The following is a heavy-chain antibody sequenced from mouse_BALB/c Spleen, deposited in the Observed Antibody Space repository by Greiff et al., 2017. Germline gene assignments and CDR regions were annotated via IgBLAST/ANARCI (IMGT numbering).Heavy chain of an antibody. D-gene: IGHD2-4*01. CDR1: GFTFSSYG. V-gene: IGHV5-6*01. J-gene: IGHJ3*01. CDR2: ISSGGSYT. CDR3: ARPLSTMITTTGAWFAY. Sequence: EVQGVESGGDLVKPGGSLKLSCAASGFTFSSYGMSWVRQTPDKRLEWVATISSGGSYTYYPDSVKGRFTISRDNAKNTLYLQMSSLKSEDTAMYYCARPLSTMITTTGAWFAYWGQGTLVTVSA.